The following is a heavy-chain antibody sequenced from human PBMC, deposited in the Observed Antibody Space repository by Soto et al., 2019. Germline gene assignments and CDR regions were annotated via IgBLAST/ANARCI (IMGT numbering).Heavy chain of an antibody. J-gene: IGHJ5*02. CDR3: ARVRHYGDYVITCFDP. CDR2: INAGNGNT. CDR1: GYTFTSYA. D-gene: IGHD4-17*01. Sequence: ASVKVSCKASGYTFTSYAMHWVRQAPGQRLEWMGWINAGNGNTKYSQKFQGRVTITRDTSASTAYMELSSLRSEDTAVYYCARVRHYGDYVITCFDPWGQGTLVTVSP. V-gene: IGHV1-3*01.